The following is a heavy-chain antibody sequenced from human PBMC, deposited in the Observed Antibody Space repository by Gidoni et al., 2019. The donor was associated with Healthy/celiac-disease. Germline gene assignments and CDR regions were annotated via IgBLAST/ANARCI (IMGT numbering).Heavy chain of an antibody. CDR3: ARSIGSVAGTGWFDP. CDR1: GDSVPSNRAA. Sequence: QVQLQQSGPGLVKPSQTLSLTCSISGDSVPSNRAAWNWIRQSPSRGLEWLGRTYSRSKWYNDYAVSVKSRITINPDTSKNQFSLQLNSVTPEDTAVYYCARSIGSVAGTGWFDPWGQGTLVTVSS. CDR2: TYSRSKWYN. J-gene: IGHJ5*02. D-gene: IGHD6-19*01. V-gene: IGHV6-1*01.